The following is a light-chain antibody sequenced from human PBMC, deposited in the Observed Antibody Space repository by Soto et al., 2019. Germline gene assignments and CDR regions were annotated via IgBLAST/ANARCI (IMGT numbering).Light chain of an antibody. J-gene: IGLJ2*01. CDR2: DNN. V-gene: IGLV1-51*01. Sequence: QSVLTQPPSVSAAPGQKVTISCSGSSSNIGNNYVSSYQQLPGTAPKLLIYDNNKRPSGIPDRFSGSQSGTSATLGITGLQTGDEADYYCGTWDSSLSAVVFGGGTKVTVL. CDR3: GTWDSSLSAVV. CDR1: SSNIGNNY.